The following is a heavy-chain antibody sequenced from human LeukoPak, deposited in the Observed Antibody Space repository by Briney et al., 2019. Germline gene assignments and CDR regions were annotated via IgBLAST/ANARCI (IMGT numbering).Heavy chain of an antibody. V-gene: IGHV4-39*01. D-gene: IGHD4-17*01. CDR3: ARRDSAPQGTVTTFLFDY. Sequence: PSETLSLICTVSGGSISSSSYYWGWIRQPPGKGLEWIGSIYYSGSTYYNPSLKSRVTISVDTSKNQFSLKLSSVTAADTAVYYCARRDSAPQGTVTTFLFDYWGQGTLVTVSS. CDR2: IYYSGST. CDR1: GGSISSSSYY. J-gene: IGHJ4*02.